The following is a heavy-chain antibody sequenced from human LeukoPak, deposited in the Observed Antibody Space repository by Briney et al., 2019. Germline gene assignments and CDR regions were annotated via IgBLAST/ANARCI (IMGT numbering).Heavy chain of an antibody. CDR2: IWFDGTNE. CDR1: GFTFDDYT. Sequence: QPGGSLRLSCAASGFTFDDYTMHWVRQAPGKGLEWVALIWFDGTNEYYADSVKGRFTISRDNSKSTLYLQMNSLSADDTALYYCARDYGSGMDVWGQGTTVTVSS. CDR3: ARDYGSGMDV. J-gene: IGHJ6*02. V-gene: IGHV3-33*08. D-gene: IGHD6-19*01.